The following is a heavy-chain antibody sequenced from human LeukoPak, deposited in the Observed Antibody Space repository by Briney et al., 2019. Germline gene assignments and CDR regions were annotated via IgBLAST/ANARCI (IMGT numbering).Heavy chain of an antibody. CDR2: IEGDGSST. J-gene: IGHJ4*02. CDR1: GFTFSSYW. V-gene: IGHV3-74*01. D-gene: IGHD6-19*01. CDR3: ARGPSAVAGFFDY. Sequence: GGSLRLSCAASGFTFSSYWMHWVRQAPGKGLVWVSRIEGDGSSTNYADSVKGRFTISRDNAKDTLYLQMNSLRAEDTAVYYCARGPSAVAGFFDYWGQGALVTVSS.